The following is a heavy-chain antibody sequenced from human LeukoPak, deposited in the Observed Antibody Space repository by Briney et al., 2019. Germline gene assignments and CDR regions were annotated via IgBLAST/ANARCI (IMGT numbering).Heavy chain of an antibody. J-gene: IGHJ6*02. CDR2: ISGSGGST. V-gene: IGHV3-23*01. CDR3: AKGRAVAGTARAYYYYYYGMDV. CDR1: GFTFSSYA. Sequence: GGSLRLSCAASGFTFSSYAMSWVRQAPGKGLEWVSAISGSGGSTYYADSVKGRLTISRDNSKNTLYLQMNSLRAEDTAVYYCAKGRAVAGTARAYYYYYYGMDVWGQGTTVTVSS. D-gene: IGHD6-19*01.